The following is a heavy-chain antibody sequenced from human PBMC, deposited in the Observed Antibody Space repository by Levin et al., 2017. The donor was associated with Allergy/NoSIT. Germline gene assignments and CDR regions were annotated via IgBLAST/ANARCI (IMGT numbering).Heavy chain of an antibody. CDR1: GFTFSDYA. CDR2: ISTTTITI. Sequence: GGSLRLSCTASGFTFSDYAMNWVRQAPGKGLEWVSYISTTTITIFYADSVKGRFTVSRDNAKSSLYLQMNSLRDEDTAVYYCARGIAGPTAGVDSWGQGTLVTVSS. CDR3: ARGIAGPTAGVDS. J-gene: IGHJ5*01. V-gene: IGHV3-48*02. D-gene: IGHD6-13*01.